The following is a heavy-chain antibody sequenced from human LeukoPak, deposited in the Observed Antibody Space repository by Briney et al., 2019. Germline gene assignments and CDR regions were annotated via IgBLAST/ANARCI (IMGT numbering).Heavy chain of an antibody. CDR2: IYYSGST. CDR1: GGSISSYY. Sequence: SETLSLTCTVSGGSISSYYWSWIRQPPGKGLEWIGYIYYSGSTNYNPSLKSRVTISVDTSKNQFSLKLSSVTAADTAVYYCARATYYYDSSGPENFDYWGQGTLVTVSS. V-gene: IGHV4-59*08. J-gene: IGHJ4*02. CDR3: ARATYYYDSSGPENFDY. D-gene: IGHD3-22*01.